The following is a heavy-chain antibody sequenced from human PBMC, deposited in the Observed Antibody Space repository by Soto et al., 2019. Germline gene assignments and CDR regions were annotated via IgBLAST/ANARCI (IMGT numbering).Heavy chain of an antibody. J-gene: IGHJ6*02. CDR2: IYYSGST. Sequence: SETLSLTCTVSGGSISSGGYYWSWIRQHPGKGLEWIGYIYYSGSTYYNPSLKSRVTISVDTSKNQFSLKLSPVTAADTAVYYCARSQGGSSSLDIYYYYYYGMDVWGQGTTVTVSS. CDR3: ARSQGGSSSLDIYYYYYYGMDV. D-gene: IGHD2-15*01. CDR1: GGSISSGGYY. V-gene: IGHV4-31*03.